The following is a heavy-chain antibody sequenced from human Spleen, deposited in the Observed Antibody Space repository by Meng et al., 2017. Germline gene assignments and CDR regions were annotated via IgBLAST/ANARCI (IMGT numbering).Heavy chain of an antibody. CDR3: ARARQTAMVVDY. D-gene: IGHD5-18*01. V-gene: IGHV4-34*01. CDR2: INHSGST. Sequence: VHVQAGGAGLLKPQRTRSLTVACYGGSFSGYYWSWIRQPPGKGLEWIGEINHSGSTNYNPSLKSRVTISVDTSKNQFSLKLSSVTAADTAVYYCARARQTAMVVDYWGQGTLVTVSS. J-gene: IGHJ4*02. CDR1: GGSFSGYY.